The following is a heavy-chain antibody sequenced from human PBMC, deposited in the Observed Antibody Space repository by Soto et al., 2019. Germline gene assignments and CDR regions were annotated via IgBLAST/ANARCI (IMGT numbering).Heavy chain of an antibody. J-gene: IGHJ5*02. V-gene: IGHV4-31*03. D-gene: IGHD3-3*01. CDR1: GGSISSGGYY. CDR2: IYYSGGT. CDR3: ARGAYYDFWSGYYTSPGFDP. Sequence: SETLSLTCTVSGGSISSGGYYWSWIRQHPGKGLEWIGYIYYSGGTYYNPSLKSRVTISVDTSKNQFSLKLSSVTAADTAVYYCARGAYYDFWSGYYTSPGFDPWGQGTLVTVSS.